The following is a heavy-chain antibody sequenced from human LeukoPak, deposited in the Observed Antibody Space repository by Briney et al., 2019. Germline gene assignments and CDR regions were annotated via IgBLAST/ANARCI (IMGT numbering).Heavy chain of an antibody. CDR1: GYTFTGYY. D-gene: IGHD3-16*01. J-gene: IGHJ4*02. V-gene: IGHV1-2*02. Sequence: GASVKVSCKASGYTFTGYYIHWVRQAPGQGLEWMGWINPNNGATKYAQKFQGRVTMTRDTSISTAYMELSRLRSDDTAVYYCASPQSGGSVDYWGQGTLVTVSS. CDR3: ASPQSGGSVDY. CDR2: INPNNGAT.